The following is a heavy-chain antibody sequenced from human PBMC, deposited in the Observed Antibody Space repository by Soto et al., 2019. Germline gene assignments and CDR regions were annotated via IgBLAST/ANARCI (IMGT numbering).Heavy chain of an antibody. CDR2: IYYSGTT. D-gene: IGHD6-19*01. V-gene: IGHV4-30-2*01. Sequence: QLQLQESGSGLVKPSQTLSLTCAVSGGSISSGGYSWSWIRQPPGKGLEWIGYIYYSGTTYYNPSLKSRVTLSVGGSKNQLSLNLSSVTAADTAVYYCARGGWTDVFDIWGQGTMVTVSS. CDR1: GGSISSGGYS. CDR3: ARGGWTDVFDI. J-gene: IGHJ3*02.